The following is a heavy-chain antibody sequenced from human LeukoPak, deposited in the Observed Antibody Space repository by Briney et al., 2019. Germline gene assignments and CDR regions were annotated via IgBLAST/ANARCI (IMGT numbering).Heavy chain of an antibody. J-gene: IGHJ6*04. CDR1: GFTFSSYA. V-gene: IGHV4-38-2*01. CDR3: ARLRIQLWMDMDV. CDR2: IYHSGST. Sequence: PGGSLRLSCAASGFTFSSYAMSWIRQPPGKGLEWIGSIYHSGSTYYNPSLKSRVTISVDTSKNQFSLKLSSVTAADTAVYYCARLRIQLWMDMDVWGKGTTVTVSS. D-gene: IGHD5-18*01.